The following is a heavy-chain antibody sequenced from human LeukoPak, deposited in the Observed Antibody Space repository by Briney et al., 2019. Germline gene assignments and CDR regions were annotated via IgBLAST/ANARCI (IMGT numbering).Heavy chain of an antibody. J-gene: IGHJ4*02. Sequence: SQTLSLTCTVSGDSISSGDHYWSWIRQPPGKGLEWIGYIHYRGSTYYNPSLKSRVIISGDMSKNQFSLSLNSLTAADSAVYYCARAAAGTNTYYYFDYWGQGTLVTVSS. CDR2: IHYRGST. V-gene: IGHV4-30-4*01. CDR1: GDSISSGDHY. CDR3: ARAAAGTNTYYYFDY. D-gene: IGHD5-12*01.